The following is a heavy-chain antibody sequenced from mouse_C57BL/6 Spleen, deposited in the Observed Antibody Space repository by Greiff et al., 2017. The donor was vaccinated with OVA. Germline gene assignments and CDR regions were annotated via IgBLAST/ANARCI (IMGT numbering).Heavy chain of an antibody. V-gene: IGHV1-82*01. CDR3: ARGRVREYFDY. CDR2: IYPGDGDT. J-gene: IGHJ2*01. Sequence: VQLQQSGPELVKPGASVKISCKASGYAFSSSWMNWVKQRPGKGLEWIGRIYPGDGDTNYNGKFKGKATLTADKSSSTAYLQLSSLTSEDTAVYYCARGRVREYFDYWGQGTTLTVSS. CDR1: GYAFSSSW. D-gene: IGHD2-14*01.